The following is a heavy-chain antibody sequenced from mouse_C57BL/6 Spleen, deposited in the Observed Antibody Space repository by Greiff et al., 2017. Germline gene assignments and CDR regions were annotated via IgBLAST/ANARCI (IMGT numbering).Heavy chain of an antibody. CDR2: IYPGDGDT. V-gene: IGHV1-80*01. J-gene: IGHJ2*01. Sequence: VKLQESGAELVKPGASVKISCKASGYAFSSYWMNWVKQRPGKGLEWIGQIYPGDGDTNYNGKFKGKATLTADKSSSTAYMQLSSLTSEDSAVYFCARELRLDYFDYWGLGTTLTVSS. D-gene: IGHD3-2*02. CDR3: ARELRLDYFDY. CDR1: GYAFSSYW.